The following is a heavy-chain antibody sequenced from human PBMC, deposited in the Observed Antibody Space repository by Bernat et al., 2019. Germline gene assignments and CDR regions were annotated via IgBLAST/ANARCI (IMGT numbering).Heavy chain of an antibody. J-gene: IGHJ6*02. CDR1: RYSFISYG. D-gene: IGHD3-16*01. CDR2: IDPATGKT. V-gene: IGHV1-3*01. CDR3: AREIGDASFSYYDGLDV. Sequence: QVQLVQSASEVKNPGASVNISCKALRYSFISYGIHWLRQAPGQRLEWMGWIDPATGKTKFSQKFQGRVTITMYTSASTVYLGLSSLRSEDTALYYCAREIGDASFSYYDGLDVWGQGTTVTVSS.